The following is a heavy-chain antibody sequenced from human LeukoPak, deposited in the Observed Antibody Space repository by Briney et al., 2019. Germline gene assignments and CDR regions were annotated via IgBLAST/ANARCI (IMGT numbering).Heavy chain of an antibody. CDR2: IKQDGSEK. CDR3: ARDHYYGSGSYNH. D-gene: IGHD3-10*01. Sequence: PGGSLRLSCAASGFTFSSYWMSWVRQAPGKGLEWVANIKQDGSEKYYVDSVKGRFTISRDNAKNSLYLQMNSLRAEDTAVYYSARDHYYGSGSYNHWGQGTLVTVSS. CDR1: GFTFSSYW. J-gene: IGHJ5*02. V-gene: IGHV3-7*01.